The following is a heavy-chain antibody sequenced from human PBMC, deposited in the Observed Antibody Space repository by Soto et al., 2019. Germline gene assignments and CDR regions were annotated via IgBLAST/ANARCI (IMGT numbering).Heavy chain of an antibody. J-gene: IGHJ4*02. CDR2: IYYSGST. Sequence: SETLSLTCTVSGGSISSSSYYWGWIRQPPGKGLEWIGSIYYSGSTYYNPSLKSRVTISVDTSKNQFSLKLSSVTAADTAVYYCAMGLAVAGTRRYWGQGTLVSVSS. V-gene: IGHV4-39*01. CDR1: GGSISSSSYY. D-gene: IGHD6-19*01. CDR3: AMGLAVAGTRRY.